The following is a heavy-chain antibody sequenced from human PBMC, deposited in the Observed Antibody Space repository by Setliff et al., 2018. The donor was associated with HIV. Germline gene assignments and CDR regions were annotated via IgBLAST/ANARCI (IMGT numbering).Heavy chain of an antibody. D-gene: IGHD3-22*01. J-gene: IGHJ4*02. CDR2: IIPVFGTA. CDR1: GGTFSSYA. V-gene: IGHV1-69*13. CDR3: ARIPNQSSGFDY. Sequence: SVKVSCKASGGTFSSYAISWVRQAPGQGLEWMGGIIPVFGTANYAPKFQGRVTITADESTTTAYMELSSLRSEDTAVYYCARIPNQSSGFDYWGQGTPVTVSS.